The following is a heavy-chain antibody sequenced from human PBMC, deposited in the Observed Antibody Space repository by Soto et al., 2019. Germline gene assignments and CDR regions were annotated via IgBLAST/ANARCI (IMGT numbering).Heavy chain of an antibody. CDR3: ARDADNYYDSSGYGY. CDR2: IWYDGSNK. J-gene: IGHJ4*02. Sequence: QVQLVESGGGVVQPGRSLRLSCAASGFTFSSYGMHWVRQAPGKGLEWVAVIWYDGSNKYYADSVKGRFTISRDNSKNTLYLQMNSLGAGDTAVYYCARDADNYYDSSGYGYWGQGTLVTVSS. CDR1: GFTFSSYG. V-gene: IGHV3-33*01. D-gene: IGHD3-22*01.